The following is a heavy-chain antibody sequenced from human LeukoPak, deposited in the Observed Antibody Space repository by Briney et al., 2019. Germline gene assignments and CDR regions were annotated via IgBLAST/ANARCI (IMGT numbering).Heavy chain of an antibody. CDR3: ARGSARDYYDSSGYGSGFDY. Sequence: SQTLSLTCTVSGGSISSGDYYWSWIRQPPGKGLEWIGYIYYSGSTNYNPSLRSRVTISVDTSKNQFSLKLSSVTAADTAVYYCARGSARDYYDSSGYGSGFDYWGQGTLVTVSS. CDR2: IYYSGST. D-gene: IGHD3-22*01. V-gene: IGHV4-30-4*08. CDR1: GGSISSGDYY. J-gene: IGHJ4*02.